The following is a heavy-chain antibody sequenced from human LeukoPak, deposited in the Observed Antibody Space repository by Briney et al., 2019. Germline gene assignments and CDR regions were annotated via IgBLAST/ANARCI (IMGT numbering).Heavy chain of an antibody. D-gene: IGHD3-22*01. CDR1: GFTFSSYA. CDR3: ARDDSSGSY. J-gene: IGHJ4*02. CDR2: ISYDGSNK. Sequence: GGSLRLSCAASGFTFSSYAMHWVRQAPGKGLEWVAVISYDGSNKYYADSVKSRFTISRDNSKNTLYLQMNSLRAEDTAVYYCARDDSSGSYWGQGTLVTVSS. V-gene: IGHV3-30-3*01.